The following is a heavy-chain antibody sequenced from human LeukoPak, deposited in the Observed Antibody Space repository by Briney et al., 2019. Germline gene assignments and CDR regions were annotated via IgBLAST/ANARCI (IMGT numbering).Heavy chain of an antibody. CDR1: GFTFSNAW. CDR2: IKSKTDGGTT. J-gene: IGHJ4*02. D-gene: IGHD3-22*01. V-gene: IGHV3-15*01. CDR3: TTDRFHYYDSSGYYEYYFDY. Sequence: GGSLRLSCAASGFTFSNAWMSWVRQAPGKGLEWVGRIKSKTDGGTTDYAAPVNGRFTISRDDSKNTLYLQMNSLKTEDTAVYYCTTDRFHYYDSSGYYEYYFDYWGQGTLVTVSS.